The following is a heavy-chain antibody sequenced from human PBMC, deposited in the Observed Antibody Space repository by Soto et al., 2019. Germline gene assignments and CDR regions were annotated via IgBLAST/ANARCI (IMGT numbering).Heavy chain of an antibody. CDR1: CFTFSSYA. J-gene: IGHJ4*02. V-gene: IGHV3-23*01. D-gene: IGHD6-13*01. CDR2: ISGSDGST. CDR3: ARRSSSWYFDY. Sequence: GGSLRPSRAASCFTFSSYALNWVRQAPGKGMEWVSVISGSDGSTYYADSGKGRFTISRDNSKNTLNLQMNSLRAEDTAVYYCARRSSSWYFDYWGQGTLVTVSS.